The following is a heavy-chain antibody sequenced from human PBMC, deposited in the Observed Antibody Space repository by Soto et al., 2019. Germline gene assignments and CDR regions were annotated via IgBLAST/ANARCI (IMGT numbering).Heavy chain of an antibody. CDR2: MHYSGTT. V-gene: IGHV4-59*08. CDR3: ERHVTGATGVTAYYYYGMDV. CDR1: GGSISSYY. D-gene: IGHD1-26*01. J-gene: IGHJ6*02. Sequence: PSETLSLTCTVSGGSISSYYWSWIRQPPGKGLEWIGYMHYSGTTYYNPSLRSRVTISLDTSKNQFSLKLSSVTAADTAVYYCERHVTGATGVTAYYYYGMDVRGQGTTVTVSS.